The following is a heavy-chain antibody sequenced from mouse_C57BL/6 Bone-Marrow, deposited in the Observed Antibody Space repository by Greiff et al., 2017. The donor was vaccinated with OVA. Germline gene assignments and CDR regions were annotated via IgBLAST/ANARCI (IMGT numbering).Heavy chain of an antibody. CDR3: ARQLRDY. CDR2: IDPSDSDT. D-gene: IGHD3-1*01. Sequence: QVQLQQPGAELVRPGSSVKLSCKASGYTFTSYWMHWVKQRPIQGLEWIGNIDPSDSDTHYNQKFKDKATLTVDKSSSTAYMQLSSLTSEDTAVYYCARQLRDYWGQGTTLTVSS. V-gene: IGHV1-52*01. J-gene: IGHJ2*01. CDR1: GYTFTSYW.